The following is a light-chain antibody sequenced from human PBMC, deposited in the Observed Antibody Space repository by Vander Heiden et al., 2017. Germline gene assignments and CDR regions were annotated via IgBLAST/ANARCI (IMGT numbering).Light chain of an antibody. CDR3: SSYTSSSTLV. J-gene: IGLJ2*01. Sequence: QSALTQPASVSGSPGQSITIACTGTSSDVGGYNYVSWYQPHPGKAPKLMIYDVSNRPSGVSNRFSGSKSGNTASLTNSGLQAEDEADYYCSSYTSSSTLVFGGGTKLTVL. CDR2: DVS. CDR1: SSDVGGYNY. V-gene: IGLV2-14*01.